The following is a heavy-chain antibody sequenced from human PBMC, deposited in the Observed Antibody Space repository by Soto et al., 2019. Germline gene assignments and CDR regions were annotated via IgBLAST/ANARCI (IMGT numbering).Heavy chain of an antibody. J-gene: IGHJ4*02. CDR3: ARGRASGSYYLLDY. V-gene: IGHV1-8*01. Sequence: ASVKVSCKGSGETFTTYYINWVRQATGHGLEWMGWINPNSGNIGYAQRFQGRVTMTRDTAIRTAYMEVSSLRSDDTAVYYCARGRASGSYYLLDYWGQGTLVTSPQ. D-gene: IGHD3-10*01. CDR2: INPNSGNI. CDR1: GETFTTYY.